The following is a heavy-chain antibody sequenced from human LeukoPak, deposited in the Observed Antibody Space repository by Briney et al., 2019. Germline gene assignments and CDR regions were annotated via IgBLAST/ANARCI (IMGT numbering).Heavy chain of an antibody. D-gene: IGHD4-17*01. Sequence: PSETLSLTCAVSGFSISSGYYWGWIRQPPGKGLEWIGSIYHSGSTYYNPSLKSRVTISVDTSKNQFSLKLSSVTAADTAVYYCARLYDFGDYEGYWGQGTLVTVSS. CDR3: ARLYDFGDYEGY. CDR1: GFSISSGYY. CDR2: IYHSGST. J-gene: IGHJ4*02. V-gene: IGHV4-38-2*01.